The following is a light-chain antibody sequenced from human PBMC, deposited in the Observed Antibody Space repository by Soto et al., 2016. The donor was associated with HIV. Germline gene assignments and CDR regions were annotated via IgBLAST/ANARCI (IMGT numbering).Light chain of an antibody. J-gene: IGKJ1*01. Sequence: DIQLTQSPSSLSASVGDRVTITCRASQGIATYLAWSQQKPGKAPQLLIYGASTLQSGVPSRFSGSGSGTEFTLTISSLQPDDFATYYCLHYNSYPWTFGQGTKVEIK. CDR1: QGIATY. V-gene: IGKV1-9*01. CDR3: LHYNSYPWT. CDR2: GAS.